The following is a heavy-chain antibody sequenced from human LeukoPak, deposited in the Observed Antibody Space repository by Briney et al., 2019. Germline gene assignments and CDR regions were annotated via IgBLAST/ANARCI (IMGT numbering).Heavy chain of an antibody. D-gene: IGHD3-22*01. CDR2: IIPILGIA. J-gene: IGHJ4*02. CDR3: ARASVGQWFPNLFDY. V-gene: IGHV1-69*10. Sequence: ASVKVSCKASGGTFSRYGISWVRQAPGQGLEWMGAIIPILGIANYAQKFQGRVTITANKSTSTAYMELRSLRSDDTAVYYCARASVGQWFPNLFDYWGQGTLVTVSS. CDR1: GGTFSRYG.